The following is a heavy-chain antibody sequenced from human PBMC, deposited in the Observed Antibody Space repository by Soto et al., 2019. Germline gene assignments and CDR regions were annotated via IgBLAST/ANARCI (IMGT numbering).Heavy chain of an antibody. Sequence: SETLSLTCTVSGGPISSSSYYWGWIRQPPGKGLEWIGNVYYGGSTYYNPSLKSRVTISVETSKSQFSLKLSSVTAADTAVYYCAGGDYYHSSGYYFYYYTMDVWGQGTTVTVSS. CDR3: AGGDYYHSSGYYFYYYTMDV. V-gene: IGHV4-39*01. D-gene: IGHD3-22*01. CDR1: GGPISSSSYY. J-gene: IGHJ6*02. CDR2: VYYGGST.